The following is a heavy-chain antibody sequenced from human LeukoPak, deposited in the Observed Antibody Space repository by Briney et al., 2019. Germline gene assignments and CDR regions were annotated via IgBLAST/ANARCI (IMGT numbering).Heavy chain of an antibody. V-gene: IGHV3-30*02. CDR3: AKDRFCSGGTCYPPNWFDP. Sequence: PGGSLRLSCAASGFTFSSYVMHWVRQAPGKGLEWVAFILYDGSNKYYGDSVKGRFTISRDNSQNTLYLQMNSPRAEDTAVYYCAKDRFCSGGTCYPPNWFDPWGQGTLVTVSS. CDR2: ILYDGSNK. J-gene: IGHJ5*02. CDR1: GFTFSSYV. D-gene: IGHD2-15*01.